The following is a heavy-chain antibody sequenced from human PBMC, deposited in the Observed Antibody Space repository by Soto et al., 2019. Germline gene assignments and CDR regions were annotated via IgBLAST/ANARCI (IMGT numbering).Heavy chain of an antibody. J-gene: IGHJ4*02. Sequence: QVQLQESGPGLVKPSETLSLTCTVSGTSVSSYYWSWIRQPPGKGLEWIGYIFYTGNTNYNPSLKSRVTISVDTSKNHFSLNLTSVTAADTAVYYCASLGYSGSGSGKWGQGILVTVSS. CDR3: ASLGYSGSGSGK. D-gene: IGHD5-12*01. CDR1: GTSVSSYY. V-gene: IGHV4-59*08. CDR2: IFYTGNT.